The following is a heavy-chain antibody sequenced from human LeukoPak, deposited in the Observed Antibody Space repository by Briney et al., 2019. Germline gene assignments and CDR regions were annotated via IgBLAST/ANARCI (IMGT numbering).Heavy chain of an antibody. J-gene: IGHJ4*02. Sequence: SSETLSLTCSVSVGSISSGSYYWGWIRQPPGKGLEWIVSFYYSGSTYYNPSRRSQISISVDTSKNQFSLKLSSVTAADTAGYYCVRVMTPGYSYGNVDCWGQGTLVTVSS. CDR1: VGSISSGSYY. D-gene: IGHD5-18*01. CDR3: VRVMTPGYSYGNVDC. CDR2: FYYSGST. V-gene: IGHV4-39*07.